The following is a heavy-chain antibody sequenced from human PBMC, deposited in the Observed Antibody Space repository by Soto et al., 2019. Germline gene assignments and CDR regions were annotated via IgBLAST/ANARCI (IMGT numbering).Heavy chain of an antibody. Sequence: SETLSLTCTVSGDSIGSGNKCWSWIRQAPGKGLEWIGYIFSSGTTYYNPSLKSRLTMSLDTSQNQFSLKLNSVTAADTAVYFCARVPSPFDFYYAMDVWGQGTTVTVSS. CDR2: IFSSGTT. V-gene: IGHV4-30-4*02. J-gene: IGHJ6*02. D-gene: IGHD3-16*01. CDR1: GDSIGSGNKC. CDR3: ARVPSPFDFYYAMDV.